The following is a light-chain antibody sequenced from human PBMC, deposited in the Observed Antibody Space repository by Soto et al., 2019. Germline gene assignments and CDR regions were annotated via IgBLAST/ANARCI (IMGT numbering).Light chain of an antibody. CDR3: QQYGSSPPIT. CDR2: GAS. J-gene: IGKJ5*01. CDR1: QSVSSSY. V-gene: IGKV3-20*01. Sequence: IQFTHSPGTMSLSPRERGTLSCRAIQSVSSSYLVWYQQKPGQAPRLLLYGASSRGTGITDRFSGSGSGTDFTITISRLEHEDVAVYYCQQYGSSPPITFGQGTRLEIK.